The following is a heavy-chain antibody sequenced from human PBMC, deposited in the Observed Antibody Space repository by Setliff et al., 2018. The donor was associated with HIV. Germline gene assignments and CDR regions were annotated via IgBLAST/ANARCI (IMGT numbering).Heavy chain of an antibody. Sequence: PSETLSLTCAVYGGSFSGFYWSWIRQPPGKGLEWIGEIKHSGSANYNPSLKSRVTISVDTSKHQFSLKLSSVTAADTAVYYCARTLLTHYNFWSGYYSYDAFDIWGQGTMVTVSS. J-gene: IGHJ3*02. CDR3: ARTLLTHYNFWSGYYSYDAFDI. V-gene: IGHV4-34*01. D-gene: IGHD3-3*01. CDR1: GGSFSGFY. CDR2: IKHSGSA.